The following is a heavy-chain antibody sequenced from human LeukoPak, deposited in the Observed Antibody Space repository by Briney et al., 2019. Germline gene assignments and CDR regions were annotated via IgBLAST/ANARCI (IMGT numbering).Heavy chain of an antibody. CDR1: GGSISSYY. D-gene: IGHD3-22*01. CDR3: ARRRYESGTSYPSYFDY. V-gene: IGHV4-59*08. CDR2: IYYSGST. J-gene: IGHJ4*02. Sequence: PSETLSLTCTVSGGSISSYYWSWIRQPPGKGLEWIGYIYYSGSTNYNPSLKSRVTISVDTSKNQFSLKLSSVTAADTAVYYCARRRYESGTSYPSYFDYWGQGTLVTVSS.